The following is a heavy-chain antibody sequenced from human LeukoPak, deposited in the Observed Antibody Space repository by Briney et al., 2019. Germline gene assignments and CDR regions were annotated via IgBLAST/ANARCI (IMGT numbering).Heavy chain of an antibody. CDR1: GFTFSSYS. Sequence: GGSLRLSCAASGFTFSSYSMNWVRQAPGKGLEWVSYISSSSSTIYYADSVKGRFTISRDNAKNSLYLQMNSLRAEDTAVYYCARLQQSGTTGWHAIDPWGQGTLVTVSS. J-gene: IGHJ5*02. CDR3: ARLQQSGTTGWHAIDP. V-gene: IGHV3-48*01. CDR2: ISSSSSTI. D-gene: IGHD1-1*01.